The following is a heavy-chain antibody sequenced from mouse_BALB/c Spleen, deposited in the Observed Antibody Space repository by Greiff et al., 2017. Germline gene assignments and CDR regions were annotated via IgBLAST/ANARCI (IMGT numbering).Heavy chain of an antibody. D-gene: IGHD1-1*01. V-gene: IGHV14-1*02. CDR3: ARGDYSFAY. Sequence: EVQLQQSGAELVRPGALVKLSCKASGFNIKDYYMHWVKQRPEQGLEWIGWIDPENGNTIYDPKFQGKASITADTSSNTAYLQLSSLTSEDTAVYYCARGDYSFAYWGQGTLVTVSA. CDR2: IDPENGNT. CDR1: GFNIKDYY. J-gene: IGHJ3*01.